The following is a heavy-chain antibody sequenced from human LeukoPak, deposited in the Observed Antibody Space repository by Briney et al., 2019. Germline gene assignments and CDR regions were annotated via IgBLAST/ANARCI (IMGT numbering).Heavy chain of an antibody. CDR2: IIPIFGTA. V-gene: IGHV1-69*05. Sequence: EASVKVSCKASGGTFSSYAISWVRQAPGQGLEWMGGIIPIFGTANYAQKFQGRVTITTDESTSTAYMELSSLRSEDTAVYYCAMSSPGAIRAFDIWGQGTMVTVSS. CDR1: GGTFSSYA. D-gene: IGHD1-26*01. J-gene: IGHJ3*02. CDR3: AMSSPGAIRAFDI.